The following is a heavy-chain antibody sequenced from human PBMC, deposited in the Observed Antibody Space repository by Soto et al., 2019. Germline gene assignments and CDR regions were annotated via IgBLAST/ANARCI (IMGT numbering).Heavy chain of an antibody. D-gene: IGHD3-22*01. J-gene: IGHJ4*02. CDR3: ARDLSGWLSHDSSFDY. V-gene: IGHV3-21*01. Sequence: GGSLRLSCAASGFTFSSYSMNWVRQAPGKGLEWVSSISSSSSYIYYADSVKGRFTISRDNAKNSLYLQMNSLRAEDTAVYYCARDLSGWLSHDSSFDYWGQGTLVTVSS. CDR1: GFTFSSYS. CDR2: ISSSSSYI.